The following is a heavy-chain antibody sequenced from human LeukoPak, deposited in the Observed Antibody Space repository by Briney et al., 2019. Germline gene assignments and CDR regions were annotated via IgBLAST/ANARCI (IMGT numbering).Heavy chain of an antibody. Sequence: GGSLRLSCAASGFTFSIYWMSWVRQAPGKGLEWVGRIKSKTDGGTTDYAAPVKGRFTISRDDSKNTLYLQMNSLKTEDTAVYYCTTDHPYGDYAWGAWGQGTLVTVSS. CDR1: GFTFSIYW. D-gene: IGHD4-17*01. CDR2: IKSKTDGGTT. CDR3: TTDHPYGDYAWGA. J-gene: IGHJ5*02. V-gene: IGHV3-15*01.